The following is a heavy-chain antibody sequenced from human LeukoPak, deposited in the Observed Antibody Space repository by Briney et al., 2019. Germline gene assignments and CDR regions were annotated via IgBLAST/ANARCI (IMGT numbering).Heavy chain of an antibody. Sequence: GGSLRLSCGASGFTFSNYGMLWVRQAPGKELEWVAFIRYDGNNKLYADSVKGRFTISRDNSKNTLYLHINSLRAEDTAVYYCAKDNPLDYWGQGTLVTVSS. CDR2: IRYDGNNK. CDR3: AKDNPLDY. CDR1: GFTFSNYG. D-gene: IGHD1-14*01. J-gene: IGHJ4*02. V-gene: IGHV3-30*02.